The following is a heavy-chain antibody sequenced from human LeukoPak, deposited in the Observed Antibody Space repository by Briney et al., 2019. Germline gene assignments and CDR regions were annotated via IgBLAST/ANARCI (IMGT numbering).Heavy chain of an antibody. V-gene: IGHV4-61*08. Sequence: SETLSLTCTVSGGSISSGDYYWSWVRQPPGKGLEWIGYIYYSGSTNYNPSLKSRVTISVDTSKNQFSLKLSSVTAADTAVYYCAIHGVYNWNDYAFDVWGQGTMVTVSS. CDR3: AIHGVYNWNDYAFDV. D-gene: IGHD1-1*01. CDR2: IYYSGST. J-gene: IGHJ3*01. CDR1: GGSISSGDYY.